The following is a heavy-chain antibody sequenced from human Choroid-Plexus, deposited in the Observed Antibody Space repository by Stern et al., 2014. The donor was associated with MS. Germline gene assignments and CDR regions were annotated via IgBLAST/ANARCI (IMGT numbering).Heavy chain of an antibody. J-gene: IGHJ3*02. CDR1: GYRFSSYW. CDR3: ARRGIAVGDAFDI. Sequence: EVQLVESGAEVKKPGESLKISCKGSGYRFSSYWIGWGRQMPGKGLEWMGIIYPGDSDTRSTPSFQGQVPISAAKSISTASLQWSSLKASDTAMYYCARRGIAVGDAFDIWGQGTMVTVSS. D-gene: IGHD6-19*01. CDR2: IYPGDSDT. V-gene: IGHV5-51*03.